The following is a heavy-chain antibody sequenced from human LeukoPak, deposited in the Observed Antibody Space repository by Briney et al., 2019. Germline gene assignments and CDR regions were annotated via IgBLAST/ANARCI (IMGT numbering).Heavy chain of an antibody. Sequence: SETLSLTCTVSGYSISSGYYWGWIRQPPGKGLEWIGSIYHSGSTYYNPSLKSRVTISVDTSKNHFSLKLSSVTAADTAVYYCARRAHYYDTSGYSYYFDYWGQGTLVTVSS. J-gene: IGHJ4*02. CDR2: IYHSGST. D-gene: IGHD3-22*01. CDR1: GYSISSGYY. CDR3: ARRAHYYDTSGYSYYFDY. V-gene: IGHV4-38-2*02.